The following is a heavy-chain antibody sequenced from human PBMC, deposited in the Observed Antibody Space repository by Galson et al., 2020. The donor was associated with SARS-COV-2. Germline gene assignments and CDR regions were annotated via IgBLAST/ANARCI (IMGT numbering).Heavy chain of an antibody. Sequence: GESLKISCAASGFSYSSYAMSWVRQAPGKGLEWVSTILGNGLSTYYADFVKGRFTISRDNSKNTVYLQMNSLGAEDTAVYYCAKRGDYRSSYSVDFDNWGQGNLVTVSS. D-gene: IGHD6-13*01. CDR3: AKRGDYRSSYSVDFDN. J-gene: IGHJ4*02. V-gene: IGHV3-23*01. CDR1: GFSYSSYA. CDR2: ILGNGLST.